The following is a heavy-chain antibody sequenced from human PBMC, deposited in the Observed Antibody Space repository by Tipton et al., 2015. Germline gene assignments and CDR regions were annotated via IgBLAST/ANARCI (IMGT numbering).Heavy chain of an antibody. CDR3: ARLRETYGSDSDNWFDP. V-gene: IGHV4-39*01. CDR1: GGPISSDTYY. Sequence: TLSLTCTVSGGPISSDTYYWGWIRQPPGKGLEWIGHIYYTGSSYYTPSLKSRVSISVDTSKNQFSLKLNSVTAADTAVYYCARLRETYGSDSDNWFDPWGQGTLVTVSS. J-gene: IGHJ5*02. CDR2: IYYTGSS. D-gene: IGHD3-10*01.